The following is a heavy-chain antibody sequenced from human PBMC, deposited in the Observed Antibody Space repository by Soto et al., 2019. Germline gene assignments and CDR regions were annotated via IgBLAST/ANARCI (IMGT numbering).Heavy chain of an antibody. CDR2: ISSSSSTI. V-gene: IGHV3-48*01. D-gene: IGHD2-15*01. CDR3: ARDRGSYCSGGSCYSESVDY. Sequence: GGSLRLSCAASGFTFSSYSMNWVRQAPGKGLEWVSYISSSSSTIYYADSVKGRFTISRDNAKNSLYLQMKSLRAEDTAVYYCARDRGSYCSGGSCYSESVDYWGQGTLVTVSS. J-gene: IGHJ4*02. CDR1: GFTFSSYS.